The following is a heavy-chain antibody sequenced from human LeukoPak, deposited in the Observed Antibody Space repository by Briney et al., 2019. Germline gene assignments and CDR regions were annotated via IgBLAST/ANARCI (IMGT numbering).Heavy chain of an antibody. V-gene: IGHV4-38-2*01. CDR1: GYAIGSSHY. CDR3: ARVVSQAAPDWYMDV. D-gene: IGHD2-21*01. CDR2: VNSHGTS. J-gene: IGHJ2*01. Sequence: SETLSLTCDVSGYAIGSSHYWGWIRQPPGRGLQWIGHVNSHGTSAYNASLRGRVTISIEASKNRFSLRLTSVTGADAAIYYCARVVSQAAPDWYMDVWGGGTVVIVSS.